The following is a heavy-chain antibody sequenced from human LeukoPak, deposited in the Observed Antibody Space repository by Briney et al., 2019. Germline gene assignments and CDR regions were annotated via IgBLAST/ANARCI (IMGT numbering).Heavy chain of an antibody. D-gene: IGHD3/OR15-3a*01. Sequence: SETLSLTCTVSGGSISSYYWSWIRQPPGKGLEWIAYISSSGTTNYNPSLKSRVTISVDTSKNQVSLKLSSVTAADTAVYYCARLDPYYFDYWGQGTLVTVSS. CDR2: ISSSGTT. CDR1: GGSISSYY. CDR3: ARLDPYYFDY. V-gene: IGHV4-59*01. J-gene: IGHJ4*02.